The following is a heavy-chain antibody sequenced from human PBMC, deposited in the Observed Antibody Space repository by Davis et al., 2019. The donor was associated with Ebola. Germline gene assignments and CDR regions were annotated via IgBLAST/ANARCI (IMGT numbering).Heavy chain of an antibody. CDR3: AREMIGGAGRFDS. CDR1: GYTFSAYA. J-gene: IGHJ5*01. Sequence: AASVKVSCKASGYTFSAYAMHWVRQAPGQRLEWMGWIDGDNGNTKYSEKFQGRVTITRDTFATTAYMELSSLSSEDTAVYYCAREMIGGAGRFDSWGLGTPVTVSS. CDR2: IDGDNGNT. D-gene: IGHD3-22*01. V-gene: IGHV1-3*01.